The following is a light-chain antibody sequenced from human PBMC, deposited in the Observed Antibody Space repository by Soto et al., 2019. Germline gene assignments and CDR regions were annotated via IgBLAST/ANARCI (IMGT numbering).Light chain of an antibody. Sequence: EIAMTQSPATLSVSPGQRATLSCRASQNVNSNLAWYQQKPGHAPSLLMYNVSTRATGFPARFSGSGSGTEVTLTISSLQSEDSAIYYCQQYNTLNTFGQGTKLEIK. J-gene: IGKJ2*01. CDR1: QNVNSN. CDR3: QQYNTLNT. CDR2: NVS. V-gene: IGKV3-15*01.